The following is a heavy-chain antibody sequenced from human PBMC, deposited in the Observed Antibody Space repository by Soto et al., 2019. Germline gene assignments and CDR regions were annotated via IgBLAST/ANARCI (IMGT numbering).Heavy chain of an antibody. V-gene: IGHV1-18*04. D-gene: IGHD3-22*01. Sequence: ASVKASCKASGYTFTSYGISWVRQAPGQGLEWMGWISAYNGNTNYAQKLQGRVTMTTDTSTSTAYMELRSLRSDDTAVYYCARMYYYDCSGYYPPVFDIWGQGTMVTVSS. J-gene: IGHJ3*02. CDR3: ARMYYYDCSGYYPPVFDI. CDR2: ISAYNGNT. CDR1: GYTFTSYG.